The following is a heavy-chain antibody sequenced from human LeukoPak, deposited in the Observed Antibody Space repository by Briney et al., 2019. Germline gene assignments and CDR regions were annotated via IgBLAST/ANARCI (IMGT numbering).Heavy chain of an antibody. CDR1: GFTFSSYE. J-gene: IGHJ5*02. CDR3: VSTLWFGEFDP. V-gene: IGHV3-48*03. CDR2: ISSSGSTI. Sequence: GGSLRLSCAASGFTFSSYEMNWVRQAPGKGLEWVSYISSSGSTIYYADSVKGRFTISRDNAKNSLYLQMNSLRAEDTAVYYCVSTLWFGEFDPWGQGTLVTVSS. D-gene: IGHD3-10*01.